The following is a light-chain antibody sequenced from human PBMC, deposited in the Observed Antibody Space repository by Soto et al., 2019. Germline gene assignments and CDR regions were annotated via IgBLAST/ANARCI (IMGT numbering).Light chain of an antibody. Sequence: DIVMTQSPDSLPVSLGERATITCRSSQNILYSSNNKNYLAWYQQKPGQAPRLLIYSASARATGIPARFSGSGSGTEFTLTISSLQSEDFAVYYCQQYNNWPPWTFGQGTKVEIK. J-gene: IGKJ1*01. CDR1: QNILYSSNNKNY. V-gene: IGKV4-1*01. CDR3: QQYNNWPPWT. CDR2: SAS.